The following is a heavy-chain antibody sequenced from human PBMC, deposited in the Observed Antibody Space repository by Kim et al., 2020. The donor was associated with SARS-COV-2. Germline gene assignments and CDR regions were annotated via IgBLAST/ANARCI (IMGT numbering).Heavy chain of an antibody. J-gene: IGHJ2*01. CDR3: AKEVAPDWYFEL. CDR1: GFTFDDYC. Sequence: GGSLRLSCAASGFTFDDYCMHWVRQAPGKGLEWVSGVSWKGEIIDYAESVKGRFTISRDNANNFLYLQRNSLRPEDTALYDCAKEVAPDWYFELWGRGT. V-gene: IGHV3-9*01. CDR2: VSWKGEII.